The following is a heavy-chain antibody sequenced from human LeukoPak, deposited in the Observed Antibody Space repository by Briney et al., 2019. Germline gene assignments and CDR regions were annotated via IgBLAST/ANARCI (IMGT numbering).Heavy chain of an antibody. CDR3: ARDLGYSRRYYDFSD. Sequence: ASVRVSCKASGYTFTGYYMHWVRQAPGQGLEWMGWINPDSGGTNYAQKFQGRVTMTRDTSITTAYMELSRLTSDDTAVYYCARDLGYSRRYYDFSDWGQGTLVTVSS. CDR1: GYTFTGYY. CDR2: INPDSGGT. V-gene: IGHV1-2*02. J-gene: IGHJ4*02. D-gene: IGHD3-3*01.